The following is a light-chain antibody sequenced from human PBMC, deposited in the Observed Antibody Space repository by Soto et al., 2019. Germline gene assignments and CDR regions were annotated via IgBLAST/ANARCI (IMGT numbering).Light chain of an antibody. CDR2: GPS. V-gene: IGKV3D-20*02. J-gene: IGKJ1*01. CDR3: QQRRSWPRT. CDR1: QSVSSSH. Sequence: ESVLTQSPGTLSLSPGERATLSCRASQSVSSSHLAWYQQKPGQAPRLLIYGPSNRATGIPDRFSGSGSGTDFTLTIDRLEPEDFAVYYCQQRRSWPRTFGQGTKVDIK.